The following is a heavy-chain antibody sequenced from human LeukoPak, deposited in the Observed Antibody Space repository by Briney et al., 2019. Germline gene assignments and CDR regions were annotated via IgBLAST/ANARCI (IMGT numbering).Heavy chain of an antibody. J-gene: IGHJ3*02. V-gene: IGHV4-31*03. CDR1: GGSISSGGYY. D-gene: IGHD2-2*01. Sequence: SETLSLTCTVSGGSISSGGYYWSWIRQHPGKGLEWIGYIYYSGSTYYNPSLKSRVTISVDTSKNQFSLKLSSVTAADTAVYYCARRSSPGAFDIWGQGTMVTVSS. CDR2: IYYSGST. CDR3: ARRSSPGAFDI.